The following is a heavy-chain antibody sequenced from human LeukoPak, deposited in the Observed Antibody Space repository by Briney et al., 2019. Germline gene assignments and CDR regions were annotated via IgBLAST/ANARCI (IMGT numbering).Heavy chain of an antibody. D-gene: IGHD3-16*01. J-gene: IGHJ4*02. CDR2: IYYSGST. V-gene: IGHV4-59*01. Sequence: PSETLSLTCTVSGGSISSYYWSWSRQPPGKGLEWIGYIYYSGSTNYNPSLKSRVTISVDTSKNQFSLKLSSVTAADTAVYYCARENPYTRRLFDYWGQGTLVTVSS. CDR3: ARENPYTRRLFDY. CDR1: GGSISSYY.